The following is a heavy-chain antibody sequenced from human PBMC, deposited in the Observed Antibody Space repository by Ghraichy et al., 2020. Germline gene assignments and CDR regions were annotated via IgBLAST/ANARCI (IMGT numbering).Heavy chain of an antibody. J-gene: IGHJ6*03. CDR1: GFTFSSYA. Sequence: LNISCSASGFTFSSYAMHWVRQAPGKGLEYVSAISSNGGSTYYADSVKGRFTISRDNSKNTLYLQMSSLRAEDTAVYYCVKIGAYYYYYMDVWGKGTTVTVS. CDR2: ISSNGGST. V-gene: IGHV3-64D*06. CDR3: VKIGAYYYYYMDV.